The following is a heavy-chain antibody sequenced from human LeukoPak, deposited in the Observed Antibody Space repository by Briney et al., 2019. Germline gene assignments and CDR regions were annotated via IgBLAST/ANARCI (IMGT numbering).Heavy chain of an antibody. V-gene: IGHV4-59*01. Sequence: SETLSLTCTVSGGSISSYYWSWIRQPPGKGLEWIGYIYYSGSTNYNPSLKSRVTISVDTSKNQFSLKLSSVTAADTAVYYCARDHLGEYFDYWGQGTLVTVSS. D-gene: IGHD4-17*01. CDR2: IYYSGST. J-gene: IGHJ4*02. CDR1: GGSISSYY. CDR3: ARDHLGEYFDY.